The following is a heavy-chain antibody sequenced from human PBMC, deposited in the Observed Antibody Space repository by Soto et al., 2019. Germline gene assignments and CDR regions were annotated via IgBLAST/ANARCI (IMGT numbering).Heavy chain of an antibody. Sequence: ETLSLTCTVSGGSISSSSYYWGWIRQAPGKGLEWVSAISGSGGSTYYADSVKGRFTISRDNSKNTLYLQMNSLRAEDTAVYYCAKGKIPYDYVWGSSTAYYFDYWGQGTLVTVSS. CDR1: GGSISSSSYY. D-gene: IGHD3-16*01. J-gene: IGHJ4*02. CDR2: ISGSGGST. V-gene: IGHV3-23*01. CDR3: AKGKIPYDYVWGSSTAYYFDY.